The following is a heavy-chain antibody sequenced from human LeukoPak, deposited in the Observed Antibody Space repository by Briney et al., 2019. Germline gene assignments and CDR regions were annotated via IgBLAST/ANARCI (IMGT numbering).Heavy chain of an antibody. V-gene: IGHV3-9*01. CDR2: ICYTGSRR. Sequence: PGGSLRLSCAASRDTLRVYGMHCGSVAPRKGVGWVSDICYTGSRRGYADSVKGRFIISRDNTKNSLYLQMNSLRPEDTALYFCAKDGWFANSDLHGDFDRWGQGTLVTVSS. CDR3: AKDGWFANSDLHGDFDR. CDR1: RDTLRVYG. D-gene: IGHD4-11*01. J-gene: IGHJ4*02.